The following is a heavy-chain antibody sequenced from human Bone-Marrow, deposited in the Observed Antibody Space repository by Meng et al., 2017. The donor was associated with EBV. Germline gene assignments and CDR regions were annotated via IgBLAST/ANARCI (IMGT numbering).Heavy chain of an antibody. J-gene: IGHJ1*01. CDR3: AKDRLRDSTSRYFQH. D-gene: IGHD2/OR15-2a*01. Sequence: EVQLLESGGGVVQPGGSLCLSCAASGFTFGSYAMSWFRQAPGRGLERVSSISGSGITYYADSVKGRFTISRDNSKNMLYLEMSSLRADDTAVYFCAKDRLRDSTSRYFQHWGQGTLVTVSS. V-gene: IGHV3-23*01. CDR1: GFTFGSYA. CDR2: ISGSGIT.